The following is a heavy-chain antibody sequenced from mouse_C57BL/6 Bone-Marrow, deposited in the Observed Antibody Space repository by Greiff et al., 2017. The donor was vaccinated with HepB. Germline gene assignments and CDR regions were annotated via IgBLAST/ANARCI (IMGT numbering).Heavy chain of an antibody. D-gene: IGHD1-1*01. V-gene: IGHV1-82*01. J-gene: IGHJ3*01. CDR3: ARNWYGSRGWFAY. Sequence: QVQLQQSGPELVKPGASVKISCKASGYAFSSSWLNWVKQRPGKGLEWIGRIYPGDGDTNYNGKFKGKATLTADKSSSTAYMQLSSLTSEDSAVYFCARNWYGSRGWFAYWGQGTLVTVSA. CDR1: GYAFSSSW. CDR2: IYPGDGDT.